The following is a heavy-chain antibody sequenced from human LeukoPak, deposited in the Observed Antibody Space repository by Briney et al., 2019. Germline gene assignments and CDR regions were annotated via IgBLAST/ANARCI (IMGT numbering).Heavy chain of an antibody. D-gene: IGHD4-11*01. CDR1: GGSNSSDY. V-gene: IGHV4-59*01. CDR2: IYYSGRT. J-gene: IGHJ4*02. CDR3: ARGFYSPHY. Sequence: SETLSLTCTVSGGSNSSDYWSWIPKPPGKGLEWIGYIYYSGRTYYNPSLKSRITISVDTSKNQFSLKLSSVTAADTAVYYCARGFYSPHYWGQGTLVSVSS.